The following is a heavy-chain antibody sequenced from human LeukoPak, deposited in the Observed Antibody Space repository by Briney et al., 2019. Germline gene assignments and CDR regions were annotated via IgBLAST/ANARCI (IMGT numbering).Heavy chain of an antibody. CDR3: ARAPGIAAAGNWFDP. Sequence: SETLSLTCTVSGGSISSYYWSWIRQPAGKGLEWIGRIYTSGSTNYNPSLKSRVTMSVDTSKNQLSLKLSSVTAADTAVYYCARAPGIAAAGNWFDPWGQGTLVTVSS. CDR1: GGSISSYY. CDR2: IYTSGST. V-gene: IGHV4-4*07. D-gene: IGHD6-13*01. J-gene: IGHJ5*02.